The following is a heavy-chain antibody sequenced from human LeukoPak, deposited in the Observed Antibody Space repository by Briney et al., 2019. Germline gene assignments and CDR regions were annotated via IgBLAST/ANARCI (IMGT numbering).Heavy chain of an antibody. CDR1: GFTFSSYG. D-gene: IGHD2-8*01. CDR2: IWYDGSNK. Sequence: GGSLRLSCAASGFTFSSYGMHWVRQAPGKGLEWVAVIWYDGSNKYYADSVKGRFTISRDNSKNTLYLQMNSLRAEDTAVYYCAKDSDDIVLMVCAGRHYMDVWGKGTTVTVSS. J-gene: IGHJ6*03. CDR3: AKDSDDIVLMVCAGRHYMDV. V-gene: IGHV3-33*06.